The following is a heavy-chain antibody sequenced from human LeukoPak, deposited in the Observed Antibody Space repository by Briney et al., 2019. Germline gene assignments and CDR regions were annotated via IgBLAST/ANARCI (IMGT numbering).Heavy chain of an antibody. V-gene: IGHV1-2*02. CDR3: ARVPRIPHKTGLFDY. CDR1: GYTFTGYY. J-gene: IGHJ4*02. CDR2: INPNSGGT. D-gene: IGHD7-27*01. Sequence: VASVKVSCKASGYTFTGYYMHWVRQAPGQGLEWMGWINPNSGGTNYAQKFQGRVTMTRDTSISTAYMELSRLRSDDTAVYYCARVPRIPHKTGLFDYWGQGTLVTVSS.